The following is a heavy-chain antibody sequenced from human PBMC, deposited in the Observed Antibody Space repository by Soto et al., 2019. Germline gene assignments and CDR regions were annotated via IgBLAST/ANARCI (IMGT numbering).Heavy chain of an antibody. V-gene: IGHV3-74*01. J-gene: IGHJ4*02. CDR3: ARVGVAGSDY. CDR1: GFTFSSYW. CDR2: IDHDGRST. D-gene: IGHD6-19*01. Sequence: EVQLVESGGTLVHPGGSLRLSCEASGFTFSSYWMHWVRQAPGKGLMWVSRIDHDGRSTTYADSVKGRFTISRDNAKNTLYLQMNSLRAEDTAVYYCARVGVAGSDYWGQGTLVTVSS.